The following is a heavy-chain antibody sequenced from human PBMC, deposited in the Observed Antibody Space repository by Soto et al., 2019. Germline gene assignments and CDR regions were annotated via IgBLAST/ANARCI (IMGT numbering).Heavy chain of an antibody. V-gene: IGHV3-74*01. D-gene: IGHD1-1*01. CDR2: ITIDGSRT. CDR3: ARIGTGYYYMDV. Sequence: EVQLVESGGGLVQPGGSLRLSCAASGFTFSSYWMHWVRQAPGEGLIWVSRITIDGSRTTYADSVKGRFTISRDNGQISVYLQVNSLSAEGTAVYYCARIGTGYYYMDVWGQGTTVTVSS. J-gene: IGHJ6*03. CDR1: GFTFSSYW.